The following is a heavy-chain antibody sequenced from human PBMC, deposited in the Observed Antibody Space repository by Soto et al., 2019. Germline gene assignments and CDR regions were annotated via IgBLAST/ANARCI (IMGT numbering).Heavy chain of an antibody. D-gene: IGHD4-17*01. V-gene: IGHV1-24*01. Sequence: VKVSCKVSGYTLTELSMHWVRQAPGKGLEWMGGFDPEDGETIYAQKFQGRVTMTEDTSTDTAYMELSSLRSEDTAVYYCATSYTVTQYYFDYWGQGTXVTVSS. CDR2: FDPEDGET. CDR1: GYTLTELS. CDR3: ATSYTVTQYYFDY. J-gene: IGHJ4*02.